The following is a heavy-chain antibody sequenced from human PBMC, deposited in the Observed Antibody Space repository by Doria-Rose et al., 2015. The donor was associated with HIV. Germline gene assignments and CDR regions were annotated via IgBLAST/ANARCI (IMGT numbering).Heavy chain of an antibody. CDR2: IFSDDER. J-gene: IGHJ4*02. CDR1: GVSLSSPGMG. V-gene: IGHV2-26*01. CDR3: ARIKSSRWYHKYYFDF. Sequence: QVTLMESGPVLVKPTETPTLTCTVSGVSLSSPGMGVSWIRQPPGKALEWLANIFSDDERSYKTSLKSRLTISRGTYKSQVVLTMTDMDPVDTATYYCARIKSSRWYHKYYFDFWGQGPLVIVSA. D-gene: IGHD6-13*01.